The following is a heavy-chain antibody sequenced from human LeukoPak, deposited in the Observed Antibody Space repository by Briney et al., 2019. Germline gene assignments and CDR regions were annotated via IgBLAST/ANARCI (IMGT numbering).Heavy chain of an antibody. V-gene: IGHV3-30*18. CDR3: AKDRSTSSFPGIDY. D-gene: IGHD2-2*01. CDR1: GFTFSSYG. Sequence: GRSLRLSCAASGFTFSSYGMDWVRQAPGKGLEWVAVISYDGSNKYYADSVKGRFTISRDNSKNTLYLQMNSLRAEDTAVYYCAKDRSTSSFPGIDYWGQGTLVTVSS. J-gene: IGHJ4*02. CDR2: ISYDGSNK.